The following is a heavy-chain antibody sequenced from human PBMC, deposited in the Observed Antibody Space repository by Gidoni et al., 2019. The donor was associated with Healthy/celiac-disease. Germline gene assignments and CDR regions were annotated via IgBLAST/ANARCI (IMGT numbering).Heavy chain of an antibody. CDR1: GFTFSSYG. CDR2: IGYDGSNK. D-gene: IGHD3-10*01. Sequence: QVQLVESGGGVVQPGRSLRLPCAASGFTFSSYGMHWVRQAPGKGLEWVAVIGYDGSNKYYADSVKGRFTISRDNSKNTLYLQMNSLRAEDTAVYYCARWGSSEYYYYGMDVWGQGTTVTVSS. CDR3: ARWGSSEYYYYGMDV. J-gene: IGHJ6*02. V-gene: IGHV3-33*01.